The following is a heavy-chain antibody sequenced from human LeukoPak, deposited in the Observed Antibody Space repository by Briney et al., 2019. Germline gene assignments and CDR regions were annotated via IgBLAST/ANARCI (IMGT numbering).Heavy chain of an antibody. CDR3: ARELAYYYGSGSYNWFDP. Sequence: GGSLRLSCAASGFTFSDYYMSWIRQAPGKGLEWVSYISSSGSTIYYADSVKGRFTISRDNAKNSLYLQMNSLRAEDTAVYYCARELAYYYGSGSYNWFDPWGQGTLVTVPS. CDR1: GFTFSDYY. V-gene: IGHV3-11*01. D-gene: IGHD3-10*01. CDR2: ISSSGSTI. J-gene: IGHJ5*02.